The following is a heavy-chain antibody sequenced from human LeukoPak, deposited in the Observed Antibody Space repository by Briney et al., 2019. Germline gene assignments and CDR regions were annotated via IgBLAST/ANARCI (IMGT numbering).Heavy chain of an antibody. D-gene: IGHD3-22*01. J-gene: IGHJ4*02. V-gene: IGHV3-48*01. CDR1: GFTFSTYW. Sequence: GGSLRLSCAASGFTFSTYWMSWVRQAPGKGLEWVSYISSSVNTIYYADSVKGRFSISRDNAKNSLYLQLNSLRAEDTAVYYCARGTYSSGYWYYFDYWGQGTLVTVSS. CDR3: ARGTYSSGYWYYFDY. CDR2: ISSSVNTI.